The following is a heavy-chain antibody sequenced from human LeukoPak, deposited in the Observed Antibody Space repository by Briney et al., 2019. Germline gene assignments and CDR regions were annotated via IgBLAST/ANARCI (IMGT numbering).Heavy chain of an antibody. Sequence: GGSLRLSCAASGFTFSSYWMHWVRQAPGKGLVWVSRINSDGSSTSYADSVKGRFTISRDNAKNTLYLQMNSLRAEDTAVYYCARASYGDYAADDAFDIWGQGTMVTVSS. J-gene: IGHJ3*02. V-gene: IGHV3-74*01. CDR2: INSDGSST. CDR1: GFTFSSYW. D-gene: IGHD4-17*01. CDR3: ARASYGDYAADDAFDI.